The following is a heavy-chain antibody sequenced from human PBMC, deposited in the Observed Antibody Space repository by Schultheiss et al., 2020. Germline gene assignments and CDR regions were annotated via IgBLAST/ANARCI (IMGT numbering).Heavy chain of an antibody. CDR2: MNPNSGNT. J-gene: IGHJ6*02. CDR1: GYTFTSYG. V-gene: IGHV1-8*02. D-gene: IGHD3-3*01. Sequence: ASVKVSCKASGYTFTSYGISWVRQAPGQGLEWMGWMNPNSGNTGYAQKFQGRVTMTRNTSISTAYMELSSLRSDDTAVYYCARKYYDFWSGDLGYYGMDVWGQGTTVTVSS. CDR3: ARKYYDFWSGDLGYYGMDV.